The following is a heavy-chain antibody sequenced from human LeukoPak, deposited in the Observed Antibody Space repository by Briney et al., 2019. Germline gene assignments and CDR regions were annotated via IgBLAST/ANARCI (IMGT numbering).Heavy chain of an antibody. V-gene: IGHV4-59*08. Sequence: SETLSIICIVAGGSIGPYFWSWIPQPPRKGLVWIGYIHYSGSTNYNPSLKSRVTISVDTSKNQFSLKLSSVTAADTAVYYCARHGATTHYGMDVWGQGTTVTVSS. CDR2: IHYSGST. D-gene: IGHD1-26*01. J-gene: IGHJ6*02. CDR3: ARHGATTHYGMDV. CDR1: GGSIGPYF.